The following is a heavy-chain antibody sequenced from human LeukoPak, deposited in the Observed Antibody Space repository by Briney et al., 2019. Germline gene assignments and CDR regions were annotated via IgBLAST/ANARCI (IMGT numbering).Heavy chain of an antibody. J-gene: IGHJ4*02. V-gene: IGHV3-23*01. Sequence: PGGSLRLSCAASGFNFNSYTMNWVRQAPGKGLQWVANTLASGSPTYYADSVKGRFIISRDNSKNTVYSQMNSLRVEDTAIYYCAKDLRPDGVDNFDHWGQGILVTVSS. CDR2: TLASGSPT. CDR1: GFNFNSYT. D-gene: IGHD2-8*01. CDR3: AKDLRPDGVDNFDH.